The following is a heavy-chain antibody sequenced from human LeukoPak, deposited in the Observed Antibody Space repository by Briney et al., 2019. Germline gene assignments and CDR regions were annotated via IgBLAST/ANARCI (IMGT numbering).Heavy chain of an antibody. Sequence: GGSLRLSCAASGFTLRTSSMNWVRRAPGKGLEWIAYISIGSSSTYYADSVKGRFTISRDDANNLLYLQMNSLRDEDTAVYYCARDDCGTCYADAFDIWGQGTMVTVSS. D-gene: IGHD2-15*01. CDR1: GFTLRTSS. CDR3: ARDDCGTCYADAFDI. J-gene: IGHJ3*02. CDR2: ISIGSSST. V-gene: IGHV3-48*02.